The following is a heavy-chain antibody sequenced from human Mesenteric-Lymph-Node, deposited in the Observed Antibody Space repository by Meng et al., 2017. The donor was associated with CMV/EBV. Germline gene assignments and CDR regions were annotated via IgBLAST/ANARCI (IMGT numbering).Heavy chain of an antibody. Sequence: CTVSGDSITSGDYYWSWTRQPPGKGLEWIGYTYYSGTTYYNPSLKSRLTMSIDTSKNQFSLKVSAVTAADTAVYYCARVPSSGCCDFWGQGTLVTVSS. V-gene: IGHV4-30-4*01. CDR1: GDSITSGDYY. D-gene: IGHD3-22*01. J-gene: IGHJ4*02. CDR3: ARVPSSGCCDF. CDR2: TYYSGTT.